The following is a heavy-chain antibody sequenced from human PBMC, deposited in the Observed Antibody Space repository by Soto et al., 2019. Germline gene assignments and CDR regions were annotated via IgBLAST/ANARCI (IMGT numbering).Heavy chain of an antibody. CDR3: ASSTFFPDSRGYHFKNLDS. CDR1: GSSISSGDYY. CDR2: FYYSGST. V-gene: IGHV4-30-4*02. D-gene: IGHD3-22*01. Sequence: PSETLSLTCTVSGSSISSGDYYWSWIRQPPGKGLEWIGYFYYSGSTYYNPALKSRVTLSLDTFNNQFSLTLTSVTAADTAMYYCASSTFFPDSRGYHFKNLDSWGQGTLVTVSS. J-gene: IGHJ5*01.